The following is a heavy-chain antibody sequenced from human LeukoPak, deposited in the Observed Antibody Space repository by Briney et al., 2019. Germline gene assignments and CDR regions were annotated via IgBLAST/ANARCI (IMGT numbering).Heavy chain of an antibody. CDR1: GFTFSTYW. V-gene: IGHV3-74*01. J-gene: IGHJ4*02. Sequence: GGSLRLSCAASGFTFSTYWMQWVRQAPGKGPVWVSRIHKDGKNPKYADSVEGRFTISRDNGKNTLYPQMNSLRAEDTAVYYCAREASGSDNYYSDFWGQGTLVTVSS. D-gene: IGHD3-10*01. CDR2: IHKDGKNP. CDR3: AREASGSDNYYSDF.